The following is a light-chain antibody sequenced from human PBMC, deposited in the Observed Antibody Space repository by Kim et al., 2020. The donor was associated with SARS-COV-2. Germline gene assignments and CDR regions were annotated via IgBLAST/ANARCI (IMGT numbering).Light chain of an antibody. V-gene: IGKV1-12*01. J-gene: IGKJ3*01. CDR3: QQSYSLPLT. Sequence: VTIPCRSSPAISTWLAWYQQKPGKAPKLLIYAASDLQSGVPSRFSGSGSGTEFTLTINSLQPEDVATYSCQQSYSLPLTFGPGTKVDIK. CDR1: PAISTW. CDR2: AAS.